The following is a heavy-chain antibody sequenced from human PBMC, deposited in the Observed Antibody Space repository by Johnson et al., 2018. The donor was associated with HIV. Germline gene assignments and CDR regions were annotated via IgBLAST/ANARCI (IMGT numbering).Heavy chain of an antibody. V-gene: IGHV3-30-3*01. D-gene: IGHD3-22*01. CDR2: ISYDGSDR. Sequence: QVQLVESGGGVVQPGGSLRLSCAASGFTFSSYAMHWVRQAPGKGLEWVAVISYDGSDRYYADSVKGRFTISRDNSKNTLYLQMNSLRVEDTAIYYCARDYYDSGGNHHAFDIWGQGTMVSVSS. CDR3: ARDYYDSGGNHHAFDI. CDR1: GFTFSSYA. J-gene: IGHJ3*02.